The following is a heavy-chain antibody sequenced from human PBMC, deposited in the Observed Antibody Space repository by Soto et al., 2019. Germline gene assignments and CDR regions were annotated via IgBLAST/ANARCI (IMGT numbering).Heavy chain of an antibody. V-gene: IGHV3-23*01. CDR2: ISGSGGST. D-gene: IGHD3-16*02. J-gene: IGHJ4*02. CDR3: AKGAITFGGVIVGFYX. CDR1: GFTFSSYA. Sequence: GGSLRLSFAASGFTFSSYAMSWVRQAPGKGLEWVSAISGSGGSTYYADSVKVRFTISRDNSKNTLYLQMNSLRAEDTAVYYCAKGAITFGGVIVGFYXWGQGTLFTVSX.